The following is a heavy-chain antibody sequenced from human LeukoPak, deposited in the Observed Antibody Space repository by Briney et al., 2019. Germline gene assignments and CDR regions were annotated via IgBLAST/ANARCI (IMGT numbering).Heavy chain of an antibody. D-gene: IGHD3-9*01. CDR2: IYYSGST. J-gene: IGHJ4*02. CDR3: ARGPVLRYFDWLTYFDY. CDR1: GGSISSSSYY. Sequence: PSETLSLTCTVSGGSISSSSYYWSWIRQPPGKGLEWIGSIYYSGSTYYNPSLKSRVTISVDTSKNQFSLKLSSVTAADTAVYYCARGPVLRYFDWLTYFDYWGQGTLVTVSS. V-gene: IGHV4-39*01.